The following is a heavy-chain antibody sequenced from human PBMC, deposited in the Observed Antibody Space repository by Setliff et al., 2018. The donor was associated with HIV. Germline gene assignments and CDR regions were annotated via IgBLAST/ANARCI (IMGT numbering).Heavy chain of an antibody. CDR3: ARLLAGGWYDHWGNWFDP. V-gene: IGHV4-39*01. J-gene: IGHJ5*02. CDR1: GGSISIISYY. CDR2: IYYSGST. Sequence: SETLSLTCTVSGGSISIISYYWGWIRQPPGKGLEYIGSIYYSGSTYYNPSLKSRVTISVDTSKGQFSLKVSSVTAADTAVYYCARLLAGGWYDHWGNWFDPWGQGTLVTVSS. D-gene: IGHD6-19*01.